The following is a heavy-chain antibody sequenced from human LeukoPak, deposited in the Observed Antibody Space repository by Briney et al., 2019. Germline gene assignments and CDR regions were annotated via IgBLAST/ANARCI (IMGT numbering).Heavy chain of an antibody. V-gene: IGHV4-59*11. CDR1: GGSISSHF. J-gene: IGHJ4*02. CDR2: IYYSGST. Sequence: ASETLSLTCTVSGGSISSHFWSWIRQPPGKGLEWIGYIYYSGSTNYNPSLKSRVTISVDTSKNQFSLKLSSVTAADTAVYYCARDLEYYDSSGGFDYWGQGTLVTVSS. CDR3: ARDLEYYDSSGGFDY. D-gene: IGHD3-22*01.